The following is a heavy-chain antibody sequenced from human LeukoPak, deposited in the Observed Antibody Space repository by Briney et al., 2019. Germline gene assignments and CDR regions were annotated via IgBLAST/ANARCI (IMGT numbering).Heavy chain of an antibody. V-gene: IGHV1-8*01. Sequence: ASVKVSCKASGYTFTSYDINWVRQATGQRLEWMGWMNPNSGNTGYAQKFQGRVTMTRNTSISTAYMELSSLRSEDTAVYYCARGPIVGATRNYYYYYMDVWGKGTTVTVSS. CDR1: GYTFTSYD. CDR3: ARGPIVGATRNYYYYYMDV. J-gene: IGHJ6*03. D-gene: IGHD1-26*01. CDR2: MNPNSGNT.